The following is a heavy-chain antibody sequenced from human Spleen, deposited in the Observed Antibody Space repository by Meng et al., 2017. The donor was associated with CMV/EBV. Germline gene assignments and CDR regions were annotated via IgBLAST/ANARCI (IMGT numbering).Heavy chain of an antibody. D-gene: IGHD4-11*01. Sequence: ASVKVSCKASGYTFTSYDINWMRQATGQGLEWMGWMNPNSGNTGYAQKFQGRVTFTRSTSTSTAYMELSNLRSEDTAVYYCARDYSNYLEYYSGLDVWGQGTTVTVSS. J-gene: IGHJ6*02. CDR3: ARDYSNYLEYYSGLDV. CDR2: MNPNSGNT. V-gene: IGHV1-8*03. CDR1: GYTFTSYD.